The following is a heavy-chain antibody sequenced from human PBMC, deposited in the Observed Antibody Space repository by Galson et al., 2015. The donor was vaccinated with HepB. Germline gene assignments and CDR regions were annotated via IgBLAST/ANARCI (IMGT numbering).Heavy chain of an antibody. D-gene: IGHD3-10*01. V-gene: IGHV1-8*01. J-gene: IGHJ5*02. CDR2: MNPNSGNT. CDR3: ARGVRGSPYLWFGEDNWFDP. Sequence: SVKVSCKASGYTFTSYDINWVRQATGQGLEWMGWMNPNSGNTGYAQKFQGRVTMTRNTSISTAYMELSSLRSEDTAVYYCARGVRGSPYLWFGEDNWFDPWGQGTLVTVSS. CDR1: GYTFTSYD.